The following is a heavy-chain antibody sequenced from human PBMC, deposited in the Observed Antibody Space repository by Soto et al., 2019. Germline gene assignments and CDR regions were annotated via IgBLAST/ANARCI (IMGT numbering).Heavy chain of an antibody. J-gene: IGHJ4*02. CDR1: GFSFTYAW. D-gene: IGHD4-17*01. CDR3: ARGDGDYVRTFDY. V-gene: IGHV3-15*01. CDR2: IKSKAGGETR. Sequence: EVQLVESGGGLVKPGGSLRLSCAASGFSFTYAWMAWVRQAPGKGLEWVGRIKSKAGGETRDYAAPVKGRFTISRDNAKNSLYLQMNSLRAEDTAVYYCARGDGDYVRTFDYWGQGTLVTVSS.